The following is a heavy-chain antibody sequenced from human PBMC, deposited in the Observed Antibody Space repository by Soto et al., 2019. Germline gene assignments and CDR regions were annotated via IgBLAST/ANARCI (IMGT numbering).Heavy chain of an antibody. D-gene: IGHD6-6*01. CDR1: GYSFTSYC. CDR3: ARSRVTIAARPRHHFQY. J-gene: IGHJ4*02. CDR2: IYPGDSDT. Sequence: PGESLKISCKGSGYSFTSYCIVWVRQMPGKGLEWMGIIYPGDSDTRYSPSFQGQVAISADKSISTAYLQWSSLKASDTAMYYCARSRVTIAARPRHHFQYSVPAPLVTVS. V-gene: IGHV5-51*01.